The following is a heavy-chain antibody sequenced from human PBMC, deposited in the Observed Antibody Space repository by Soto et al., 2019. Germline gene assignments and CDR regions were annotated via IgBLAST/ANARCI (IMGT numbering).Heavy chain of an antibody. CDR1: GGTFSSYA. D-gene: IGHD1-26*01. V-gene: IGHV1-69*01. CDR3: ARAREWEPSYFDY. CDR2: IIPIFGTA. Sequence: ASVKVSCKASGGTFSSYAISWVRQAPGQGLEWMGGIIPIFGTANYAQKFQGRVTITADESTSTAYMELSSLRSGDTAVYYCARAREWEPSYFDYWGQGTLVTVSS. J-gene: IGHJ4*02.